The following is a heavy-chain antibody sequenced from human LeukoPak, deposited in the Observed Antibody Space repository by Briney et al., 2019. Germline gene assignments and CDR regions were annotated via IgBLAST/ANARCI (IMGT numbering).Heavy chain of an antibody. V-gene: IGHV4-59*01. CDR2: IYYSGST. CDR1: GGSISSYY. J-gene: IGHJ3*02. D-gene: IGHD5-12*01. Sequence: SETLSLTCTVSGGSISSYYWSWIRQPPGKGLEWIGCIYYSGSTNYNPSLKSRVTISVDTSKNQFSLKLSSVTAADTAVYYCASLYSGYDHGSDAFDIWGQGTMVTVSS. CDR3: ASLYSGYDHGSDAFDI.